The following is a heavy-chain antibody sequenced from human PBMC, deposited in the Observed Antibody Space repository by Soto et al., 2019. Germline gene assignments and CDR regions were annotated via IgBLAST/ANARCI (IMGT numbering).Heavy chain of an antibody. CDR1: GYTFTGYY. J-gene: IGHJ3*02. CDR2: INPNSGGT. V-gene: IGHV1-2*02. CDR3: AKAYYHDGSGRYGAFDI. D-gene: IGHD3-22*01. Sequence: ASVKVSCKASGYTFTGYYMPWVRQAPGQGLEWMVWINPNSGGTNYAQKFQGRVTMTRDTSISTAYMELSRLRSDHTAVYYCAKAYYHDGSGRYGAFDIWGQGTMVTVSS.